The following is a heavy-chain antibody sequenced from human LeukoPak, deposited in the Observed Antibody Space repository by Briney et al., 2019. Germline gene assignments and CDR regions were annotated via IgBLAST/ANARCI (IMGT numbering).Heavy chain of an antibody. D-gene: IGHD6-6*01. V-gene: IGHV3-23*01. J-gene: IGHJ4*02. CDR3: AKVGYSSSSYFDY. CDR1: GFTFSSYG. CDR2: ISGSGGST. Sequence: GGSLRLSCAASGFTFSSYGMSWVRQAPGKGLEWVSAISGSGGSTYYADSVKGRFTISRDNSKNTLYLQMNSLRAEDTAVYYCAKVGYSSSSYFDYWGQGTLVTVSS.